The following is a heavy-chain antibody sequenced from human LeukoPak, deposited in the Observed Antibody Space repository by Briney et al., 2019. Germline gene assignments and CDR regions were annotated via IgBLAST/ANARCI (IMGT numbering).Heavy chain of an antibody. Sequence: PSETLSLTCTVSGDSISNYFWSWIRQPPRKGLEWMAYVHYSGSTNYNPSLKSRVTISVDTSKNQFSLKLSSVTAADTAVYYCARGRWNSPKFDPWGQGTLVTVSS. J-gene: IGHJ5*02. CDR1: GDSISNYF. V-gene: IGHV4-59*12. D-gene: IGHD1/OR15-1a*01. CDR2: VHYSGST. CDR3: ARGRWNSPKFDP.